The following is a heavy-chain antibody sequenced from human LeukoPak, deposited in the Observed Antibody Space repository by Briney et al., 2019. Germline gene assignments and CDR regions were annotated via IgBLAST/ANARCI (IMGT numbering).Heavy chain of an antibody. J-gene: IGHJ3*02. CDR1: GGSISSGSYY. Sequence: SETLSLTCTVSGGSISSGSYYWSWIRQPAGKGLEWIGRIYTSGSTNYNPSLKSRVTISVDTSKNQFSLKLSSVTAADTAVYYCARVPPTPDVYYDSSGSRGFVFDIWGQGTMVTVSS. CDR2: IYTSGST. V-gene: IGHV4-61*02. CDR3: ARVPPTPDVYYDSSGSRGFVFDI. D-gene: IGHD3-22*01.